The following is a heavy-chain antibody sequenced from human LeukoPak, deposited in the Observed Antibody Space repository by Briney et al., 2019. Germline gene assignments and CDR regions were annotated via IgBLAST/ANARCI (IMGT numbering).Heavy chain of an antibody. CDR3: ARGDYDFWSGYYTLGYFQH. D-gene: IGHD3-3*01. CDR1: GGTFSSYA. CDR2: IIPIFGTA. J-gene: IGHJ1*01. Sequence: SVKVSCKASGGTFSSYAISWVRQAPGQGLEWMGGIIPIFGTANYAQKFRGRVTITADESTSTAYMELSSLRSEDTAVYYCARGDYDFWSGYYTLGYFQHWGQGTLVTVSS. V-gene: IGHV1-69*13.